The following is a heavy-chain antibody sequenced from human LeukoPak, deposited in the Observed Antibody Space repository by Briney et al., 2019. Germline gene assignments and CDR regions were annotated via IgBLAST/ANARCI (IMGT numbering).Heavy chain of an antibody. V-gene: IGHV3-30*18. Sequence: GGSLRLSCAASGFTFSSYGMHWVCQAPGKGLEWVAVISYDGSNKYYADSVKGRFTISRDNSKNTLYLQMNSLRAEDTAVYYCAKSTVTTEGGGYYFDYWGQGTLVTVSS. D-gene: IGHD4-17*01. J-gene: IGHJ4*02. CDR1: GFTFSSYG. CDR2: ISYDGSNK. CDR3: AKSTVTTEGGGYYFDY.